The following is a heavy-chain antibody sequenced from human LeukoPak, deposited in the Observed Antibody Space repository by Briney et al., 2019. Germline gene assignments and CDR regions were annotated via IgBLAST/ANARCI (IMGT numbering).Heavy chain of an antibody. D-gene: IGHD3-10*01. J-gene: IGHJ4*02. V-gene: IGHV4-59*01. CDR2: IYYSGST. CDR1: GGSISSYY. CDR3: ARDSFGSGSYSDVPFDY. Sequence: PSETLSLTCTVSGGSISSYYWSWIRQPPGKGLEWIGYIYYSGSTNYNPSLKSRVTISVDTSKNQFSLKLSPVTAADTAVYYCARDSFGSGSYSDVPFDYWGQGTLVTVSS.